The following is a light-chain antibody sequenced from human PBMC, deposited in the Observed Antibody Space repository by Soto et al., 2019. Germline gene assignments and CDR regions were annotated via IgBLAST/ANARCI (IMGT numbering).Light chain of an antibody. CDR1: QSVSGN. Sequence: EIVMTQSPATLSVSPGEGTTLSCRASQSVSGNLAWYQHKPVQTPRLLIHSASTRATGIPARFSGSVSRTEFTLTISTLQSEDFAVYYCNQYNIRHWTFGHGTKVEI. CDR3: NQYNIRHWT. V-gene: IGKV3-15*01. J-gene: IGKJ1*01. CDR2: SAS.